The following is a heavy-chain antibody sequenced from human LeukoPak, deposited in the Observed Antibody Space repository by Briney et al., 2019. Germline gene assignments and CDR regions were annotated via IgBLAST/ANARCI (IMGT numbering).Heavy chain of an antibody. J-gene: IGHJ4*02. D-gene: IGHD1-26*01. CDR1: GGSFSGYY. CDR2: INHSGST. CDR3: ARAIEVGAMTPFDY. V-gene: IGHV4-34*01. Sequence: SETLSLTCAVYGGSFSGYYWSWIRQPPGKGLEWIGEINHSGSTNYNPSLKSRVTISVDTSKNQFSLKLTSVTAADTAVYYCARAIEVGAMTPFDYWGQGTLVTVSS.